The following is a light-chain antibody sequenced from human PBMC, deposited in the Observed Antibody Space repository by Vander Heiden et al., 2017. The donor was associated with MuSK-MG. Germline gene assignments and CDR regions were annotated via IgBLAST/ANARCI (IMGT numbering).Light chain of an antibody. J-gene: IGKJ3*01. CDR1: QGISSY. V-gene: IGKV1-9*01. CDR3: QQLNNYPFT. CDR2: AAS. Sequence: IQLTQSPSFLSASVGDRVTITCRASQGISSYLAWYQQKPGKAPKLLIYAASTSQSGVPSRFSGSASGTEFTLTITILHPEDFATYYCQQLNNYPFTFGHGTKVDIK.